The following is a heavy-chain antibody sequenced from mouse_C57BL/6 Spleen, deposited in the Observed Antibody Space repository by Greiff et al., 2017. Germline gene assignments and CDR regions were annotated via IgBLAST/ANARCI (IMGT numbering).Heavy chain of an antibody. Sequence: QVQLQQPGAELVRPGTSVKLSCKASGYTFTSYWMHWVKQRPGQGLEWIGGLDPSDSYTNYTQKFKGKATLTVDTSSSTAYMQLSSLTSEDSAVYYWARSRLLRAMDYWGQGTSVTVSS. J-gene: IGHJ4*01. D-gene: IGHD2-3*01. CDR3: ARSRLLRAMDY. CDR1: GYTFTSYW. CDR2: LDPSDSYT. V-gene: IGHV1-59*01.